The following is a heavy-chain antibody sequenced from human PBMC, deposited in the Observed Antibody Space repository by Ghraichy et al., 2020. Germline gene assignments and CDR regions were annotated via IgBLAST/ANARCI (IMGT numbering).Heavy chain of an antibody. D-gene: IGHD3-16*02. Sequence: GGSLRLSCAASGFTFSSYAMSWVRQAPGKGLEWVSAISGSGGSTYYADSVKGRFTISRDNSKNTLYLQMNSLRAEDTAVYYCAKDRGDYDYVWGSYRDDYWGQGTLVTVSS. CDR3: AKDRGDYDYVWGSYRDDY. CDR2: ISGSGGST. J-gene: IGHJ4*02. CDR1: GFTFSSYA. V-gene: IGHV3-23*01.